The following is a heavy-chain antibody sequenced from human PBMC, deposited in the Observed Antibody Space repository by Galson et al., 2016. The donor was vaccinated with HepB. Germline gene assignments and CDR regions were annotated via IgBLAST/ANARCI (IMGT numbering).Heavy chain of an antibody. D-gene: IGHD1-26*01. V-gene: IGHV5-51*01. Sequence: QSGAEVKKPVESLRISCEGSGSSFINHWIVWVRQMPGKGLEWMGIIYPGDSDPRYSPSFKGQVTISADKSIGTAYLQWSSLKASDTAMYYCARGHSGSSLPYFEYWGQGTLVTVSS. CDR2: IYPGDSDP. J-gene: IGHJ4*02. CDR3: ARGHSGSSLPYFEY. CDR1: GSSFINHW.